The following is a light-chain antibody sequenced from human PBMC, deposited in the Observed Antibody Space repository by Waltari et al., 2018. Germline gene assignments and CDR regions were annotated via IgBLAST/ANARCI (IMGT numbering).Light chain of an antibody. CDR1: QSVSRY. CDR3: QKYDRLPAT. J-gene: IGKJ1*01. CDR2: AAS. Sequence: EIVLTQSPGTLSLSPGERATLSCRASQSVSRYLVWYQQKPGQAPRLLIYAASIRATGIPDRFSGSGSGTDFSLTISRLEPEDFAVYYRQKYDRLPATFGQGTKVEIK. V-gene: IGKV3-20*01.